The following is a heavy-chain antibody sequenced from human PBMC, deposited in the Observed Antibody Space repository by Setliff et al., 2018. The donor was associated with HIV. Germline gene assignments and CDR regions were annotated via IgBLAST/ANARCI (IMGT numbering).Heavy chain of an antibody. CDR3: ASGFDSSGLSYFNY. J-gene: IGHJ4*01. CDR2: INAGNGNT. CDR1: GYTFTSYA. Sequence: ASVKVSCKASGYTFTSYAMHWVRQAPGQRLEWMGWINAGNGNTKYSQKFQGRVTITADKSTSTAYMELSSLTSEDTAVYYCASGFDSSGLSYFNYWGQGTLVTVSS. V-gene: IGHV1-3*01. D-gene: IGHD3-22*01.